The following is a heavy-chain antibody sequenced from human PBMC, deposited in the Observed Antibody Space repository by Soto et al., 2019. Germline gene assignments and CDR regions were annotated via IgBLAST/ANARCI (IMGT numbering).Heavy chain of an antibody. V-gene: IGHV3-64*01. CDR3: AREPPTCGSDRSFLDY. J-gene: IGHJ4*02. CDR1: GFTFSYYA. Sequence: PGGSPRLSCAASGFTFSYYAMHWVRQAPGKGLEYVSVIGADGGNTYYANSVKGRFTISRDNSKNTLYLQMGSLRAEDTAVYYSAREPPTCGSDRSFLDYWGEGTLVTLSS. CDR2: IGADGGNT. D-gene: IGHD2-21*02.